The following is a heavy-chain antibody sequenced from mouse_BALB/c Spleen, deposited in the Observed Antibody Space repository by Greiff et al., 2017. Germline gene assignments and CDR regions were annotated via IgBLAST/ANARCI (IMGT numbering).Heavy chain of an antibody. Sequence: VQLQQSGAELAKPGASVKMSCKASGYTFTSYWMHWVKQRPGQGLEWIGYINPSTGYTEYNQKFKDKATLTADKSSSTAYMQLSSLTSEESAVYYCARGDGYWGVDAMDYWGQGTSVTVSS. J-gene: IGHJ4*01. CDR2: INPSTGYT. CDR3: ARGDGYWGVDAMDY. D-gene: IGHD2-3*01. CDR1: GYTFTSYW. V-gene: IGHV1-7*01.